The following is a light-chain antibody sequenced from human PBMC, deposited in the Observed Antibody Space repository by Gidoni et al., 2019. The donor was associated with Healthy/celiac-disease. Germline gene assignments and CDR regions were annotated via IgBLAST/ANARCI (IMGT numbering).Light chain of an antibody. CDR3: NSRDSSGNQVV. V-gene: IGLV3-19*01. J-gene: IGLJ2*01. CDR1: RLRSYY. Sequence: SSALTQDPAVSVSLGQTVRITCQGDRLRSYYASWYQQKPGQAPVLVIYGKNNRPSGIPDRFSGSSSGNTASLTITGAQAEDEADYYCNSRDSSGNQVVFGGGTKLTVL. CDR2: GKN.